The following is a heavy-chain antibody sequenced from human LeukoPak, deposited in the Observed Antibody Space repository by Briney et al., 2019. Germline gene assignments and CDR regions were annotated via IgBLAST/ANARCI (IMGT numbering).Heavy chain of an antibody. CDR3: ARMLISSGYYVDY. CDR2: IYSGGTT. CDR1: GFPVSGYY. Sequence: GGSLRLSCAASGFPVSGYYMSWVRQAPGKGLDWVPVIYSGGTTYDADSVKGRFTISRDESKNMLYLQMNSLRAEDTAIYYCARMLISSGYYVDYWGQGTLVTVSS. J-gene: IGHJ4*02. D-gene: IGHD3-22*01. V-gene: IGHV3-53*01.